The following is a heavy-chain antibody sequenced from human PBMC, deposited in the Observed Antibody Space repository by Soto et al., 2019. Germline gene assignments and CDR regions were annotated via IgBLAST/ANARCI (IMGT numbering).Heavy chain of an antibody. CDR2: FDVGNGDT. CDR3: ASVETQRYYYGMDV. CDR1: GGTFRSYA. J-gene: IGHJ6*02. V-gene: IGHV1-3*01. Sequence: ASVKVSCKASGGTFRSYAIHWARQAPGQRLEWMGWFDVGNGDTKYSQKFQGRVTITADESTSTAYMELSSLRSEDTAVYYCASVETQRYYYGMDVWGQGTTVTVSS. D-gene: IGHD2-15*01.